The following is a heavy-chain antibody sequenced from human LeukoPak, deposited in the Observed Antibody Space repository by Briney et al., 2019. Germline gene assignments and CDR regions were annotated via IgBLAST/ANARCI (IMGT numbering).Heavy chain of an antibody. CDR2: ISYDEKNK. CDR3: AGGPSAYSSECDY. Sequence: GGSLRLSCAASGFTFSSFAMHWVRQAPGKGLEWVAVISYDEKNKYKAGSVKGRFTISRDNSKNTLYLQMNSLRAEDTAVYYCAGGPSAYSSECDYWGQGTLVTVSS. CDR1: GFTFSSFA. V-gene: IGHV3-30*03. J-gene: IGHJ4*02. D-gene: IGHD5-18*01.